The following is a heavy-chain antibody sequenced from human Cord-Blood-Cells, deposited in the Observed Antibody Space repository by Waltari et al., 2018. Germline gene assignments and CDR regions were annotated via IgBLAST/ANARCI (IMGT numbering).Heavy chain of an antibody. D-gene: IGHD3-3*01. Sequence: QVQLQESGPGLVKPSQTLSLTCTVSRGSISSGHYYWSWIRQPPGKGLEWIGYIYYSGSTYYNPSLKSRVTISVDTSKNQFSLKLSSVTAADTAVYYCARRSTLEWLLLFDYWGQGTLVTVSS. CDR2: IYYSGST. CDR3: ARRSTLEWLLLFDY. J-gene: IGHJ4*02. CDR1: RGSISSGHYY. V-gene: IGHV4-30-4*01.